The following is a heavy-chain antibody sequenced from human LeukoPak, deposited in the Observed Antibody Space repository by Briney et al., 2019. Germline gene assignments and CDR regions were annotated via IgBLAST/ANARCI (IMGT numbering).Heavy chain of an antibody. CDR1: GFTFSSYG. CDR2: IWYDGSNK. Sequence: GGSLRLSCAASGFTFSSYGMHWVRQAPGKGLEWVAVIWYDGSNKYYADPVKGRSTISRDNSKNTLYLQMNSLRAEDTAVYYCAKDWGEVVTTDDCWGQGTLVTVSS. CDR3: AKDWGEVVTTDDC. V-gene: IGHV3-33*06. D-gene: IGHD4-17*01. J-gene: IGHJ4*02.